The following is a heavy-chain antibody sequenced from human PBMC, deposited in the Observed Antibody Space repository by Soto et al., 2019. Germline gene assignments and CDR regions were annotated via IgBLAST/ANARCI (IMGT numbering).Heavy chain of an antibody. CDR3: ARDWARGGSYNGMDV. J-gene: IGHJ6*02. D-gene: IGHD2-2*02. CDR1: GGTFSSYA. CDR2: IIPMFGTA. Sequence: QVQLVQSGAEVKKPGSSVKVSCKASGGTFSSYAFSWVRQAPAQGLEWMGGIIPMFGTANYLQKFQGRVTITADESTSTVYMELSSLKYDDTAVYYCARDWARGGSYNGMDVWGQGTTVTVSS. V-gene: IGHV1-69*01.